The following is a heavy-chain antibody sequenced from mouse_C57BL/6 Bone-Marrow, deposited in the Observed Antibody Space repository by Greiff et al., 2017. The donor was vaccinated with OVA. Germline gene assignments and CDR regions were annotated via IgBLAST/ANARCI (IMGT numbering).Heavy chain of an antibody. CDR1: GFTFSSYA. CDR2: ISDGGSYT. D-gene: IGHD1-1*01. J-gene: IGHJ2*01. CDR3: ARAFITTVVAERGFDY. V-gene: IGHV5-4*01. Sequence: EVQRVESGGGLVKPGGSLKLSCAASGFTFSSYAMSWVRQTPEKRLEWVATISDGGSYTYYPDNVKGRFTISRDNAKNNLYLQMSHLKSEDTAMYYCARAFITTVVAERGFDYWGQGTTLTVSS.